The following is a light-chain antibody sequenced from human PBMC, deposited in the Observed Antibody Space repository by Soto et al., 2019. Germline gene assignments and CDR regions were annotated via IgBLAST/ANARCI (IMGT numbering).Light chain of an antibody. V-gene: IGKV3-11*01. CDR2: DTS. Sequence: EVVLTQSPASLSLSPGDRATLSCRASQNVGNFLASYQQKPGQAPRLLLYDTSTRAAGIPARFIGGGSATDFALTISSMEPEDFATYYCQQRSAWPPRTFGGGTKVELK. J-gene: IGKJ4*01. CDR3: QQRSAWPPRT. CDR1: QNVGNF.